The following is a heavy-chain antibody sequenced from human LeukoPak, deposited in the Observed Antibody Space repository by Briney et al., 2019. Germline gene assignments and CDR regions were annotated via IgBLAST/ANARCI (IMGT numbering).Heavy chain of an antibody. J-gene: IGHJ3*02. CDR2: IRYDGSNK. Sequence: GGSLRLSCAVSGFTFSSYGMHWVRQAPGKGLEWVAFIRYDGSNKYYADSVKGRFTISRDNSKNTLYLQMNSLRAEDTAVYYCAEPKGPYVGVAFDIWGQGTMVTVSS. V-gene: IGHV3-30*02. CDR3: AEPKGPYVGVAFDI. D-gene: IGHD3-10*01. CDR1: GFTFSSYG.